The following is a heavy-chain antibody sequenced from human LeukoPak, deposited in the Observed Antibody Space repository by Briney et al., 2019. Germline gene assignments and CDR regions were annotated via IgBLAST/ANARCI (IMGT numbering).Heavy chain of an antibody. J-gene: IGHJ4*02. Sequence: SETLSLTCTVSGGSISSGSYYWSWIRQPAGKGLEWIGRIYTSGSTNYNPSLKSRVTISVDTSKNQFSLKLRSVTAADTAVYYCARVRGVADYWGQGTLVTVSS. CDR2: IYTSGST. CDR1: GGSISSGSYY. V-gene: IGHV4-61*02. D-gene: IGHD3-10*01. CDR3: ARVRGVADY.